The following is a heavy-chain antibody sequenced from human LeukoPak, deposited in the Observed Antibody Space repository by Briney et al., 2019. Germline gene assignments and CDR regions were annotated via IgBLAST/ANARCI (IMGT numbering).Heavy chain of an antibody. CDR3: ARDLYSSAWYGIH. J-gene: IGHJ4*02. CDR1: GFALSTNY. Sequence: GGSLRLSCAASGFALSTNYVGWVRQAPGGGLHWVSLLYSDGDTYYADSVKGRFTISRDTSKNTLYLQMNSLRVDDTAVYYCARDLYSSAWYGIHWGQGTLVTVSS. CDR2: LYSDGDT. V-gene: IGHV3-53*01. D-gene: IGHD6-19*01.